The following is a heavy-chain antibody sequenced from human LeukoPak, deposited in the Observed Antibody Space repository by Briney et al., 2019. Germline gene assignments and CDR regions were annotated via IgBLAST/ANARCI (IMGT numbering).Heavy chain of an antibody. V-gene: IGHV3-30*02. D-gene: IGHD1-26*01. CDR2: IRSDGGDK. Sequence: GSLLLSFSASGFTFSHYGIHWVRQAPGKGLKWVAFIRSDGGDKSYADSVKGRFTISRDNSKNTLYLQMNSLRAEDTAVYYCATRAGGSYYGEDYFDYWGRGSLVTVSS. CDR1: GFTFSHYG. CDR3: ATRAGGSYYGEDYFDY. J-gene: IGHJ4*02.